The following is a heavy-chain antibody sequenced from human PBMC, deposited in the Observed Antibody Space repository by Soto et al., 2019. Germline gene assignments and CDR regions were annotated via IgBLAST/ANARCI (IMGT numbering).Heavy chain of an antibody. J-gene: IGHJ6*02. D-gene: IGHD3-10*01. CDR2: ISYDGSNK. V-gene: IGHV3-30*18. CDR1: GFTFSSYG. CDR3: AKDRQVGVRGTPPLDGMDV. Sequence: QVQLVESGGGVVQPGRSLRLSCAASGFTFSSYGMHWVRQAPGKGLEWVAVISYDGSNKYYADSVKGRFTISRDNSKNTLYLQMNSLRAEDTAVYYCAKDRQVGVRGTPPLDGMDVWGQGTTVTVSS.